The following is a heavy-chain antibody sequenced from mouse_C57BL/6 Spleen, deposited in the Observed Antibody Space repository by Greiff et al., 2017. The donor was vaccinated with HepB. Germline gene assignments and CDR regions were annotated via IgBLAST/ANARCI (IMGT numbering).Heavy chain of an antibody. J-gene: IGHJ3*01. V-gene: IGHV1-18*01. Sequence: VQLQQSGPELVKPGASVKIPCEASGYTFTDYNMDWVKQSHGKSLEWIGDINPNNGGTIYNQKFKGKATLTVDKSSSTAYMELRSLTSEDTAVYYCARRHYGSSYEGFAYWGQGTLVTVSA. CDR1: GYTFTDYN. CDR2: INPNNGGT. CDR3: ARRHYGSSYEGFAY. D-gene: IGHD1-1*01.